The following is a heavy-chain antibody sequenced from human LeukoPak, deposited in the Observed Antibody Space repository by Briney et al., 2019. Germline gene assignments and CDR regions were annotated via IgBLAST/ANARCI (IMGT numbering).Heavy chain of an antibody. CDR3: ARGPPNWGYDY. D-gene: IGHD7-27*01. Sequence: ASVKVSCKASGYTFTSYDFNWVRQAAGQRPEWMGWMSPNSGDTGYAQKFQDRVTMTRNTSISTAYMELSSLRSDDTAVYYCARGPPNWGYDYWGRGTHVTVSS. CDR2: MSPNSGDT. V-gene: IGHV1-8*01. CDR1: GYTFTSYD. J-gene: IGHJ2*01.